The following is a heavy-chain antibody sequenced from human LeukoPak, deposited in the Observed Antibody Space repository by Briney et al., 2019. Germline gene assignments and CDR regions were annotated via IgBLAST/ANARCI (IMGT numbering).Heavy chain of an antibody. CDR3: AKVHSGTYTDYSFDY. CDR1: GFSFRSYG. D-gene: IGHD1-26*01. CDR2: ISSDEINE. J-gene: IGHJ4*02. Sequence: GGSLRLSCAASGFSFRSYGMHWVRQAPGKGLEWVAVISSDEINEYYADSVKGRFTISRDNSKNTLYLQMNSLRAEDTAVYYCAKVHSGTYTDYSFDYWGQGTLVTVSS. V-gene: IGHV3-30*18.